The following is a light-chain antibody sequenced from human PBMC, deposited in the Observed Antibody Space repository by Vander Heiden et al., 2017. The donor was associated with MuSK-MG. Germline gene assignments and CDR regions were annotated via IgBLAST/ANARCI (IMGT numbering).Light chain of an antibody. CDR3: QQENNWPIT. CDR2: GAS. V-gene: IGKV3-15*01. Sequence: EIVMTQSPATLSVSPGERATLSCRASQSVSSNLAWYQQKPGQAPRLLIYGASTSATGIPARFSGSGSGTEFTLTISSLQSEDFAVYYCQQENNWPITLGQGTRLEIK. J-gene: IGKJ5*01. CDR1: QSVSSN.